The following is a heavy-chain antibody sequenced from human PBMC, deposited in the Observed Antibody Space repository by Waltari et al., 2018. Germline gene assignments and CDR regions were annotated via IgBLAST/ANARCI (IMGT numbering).Heavy chain of an antibody. CDR2: INQDGSGE. J-gene: IGHJ4*02. CDR1: GFTFSNFW. CDR3: QRVDY. V-gene: IGHV3-7*04. Sequence: EVQLVESGGGLVQPGGSLRLSCAASGFTFSNFWMSWARQAPGKGLEWVANINQDGSGEYYVDSVKGRFIISRDNAKNSLYLQMNSLRAEDTAVYYCQRVDYWGQGTLVTVSS.